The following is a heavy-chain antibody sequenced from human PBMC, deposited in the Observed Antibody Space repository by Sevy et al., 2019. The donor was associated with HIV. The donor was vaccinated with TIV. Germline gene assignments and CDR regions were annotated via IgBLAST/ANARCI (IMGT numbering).Heavy chain of an antibody. Sequence: SETLSLTCSVSGGTMRSSHYWGWIRQPPGKGLEWICSIYNGGTTYYNPSLRTRLIISADTSKNQFSLRVNSVTATDTAVYYCVRLPQWLGPSFDSWGRGILVTVSS. CDR3: VRLPQWLGPSFDS. D-gene: IGHD6-19*01. J-gene: IGHJ4*02. CDR1: GGTMRSSHY. CDR2: IYNGGTT. V-gene: IGHV4-39*01.